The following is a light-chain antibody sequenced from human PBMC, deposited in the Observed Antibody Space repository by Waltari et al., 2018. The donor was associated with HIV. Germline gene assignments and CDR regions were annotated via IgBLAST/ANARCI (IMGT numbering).Light chain of an antibody. CDR3: GTWDSTLSAYV. CDR2: DNY. J-gene: IGLJ1*01. Sequence: QSVLTQPPSVSAAPRQKVTISCPGNSSNIGNNYVPWYQQLPGAAPKLLIYDNYKRPPGIPDRFSGSKSGTSATLDITGLQTGDEADFYCGTWDSTLSAYVFGTGTKVTVL. V-gene: IGLV1-51*01. CDR1: SSNIGNNY.